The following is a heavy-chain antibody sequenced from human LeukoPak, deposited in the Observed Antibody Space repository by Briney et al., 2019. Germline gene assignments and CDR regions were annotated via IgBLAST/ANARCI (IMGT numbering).Heavy chain of an antibody. V-gene: IGHV4-39*01. CDR2: TYYSESP. CDR3: ARADSSAYFYPLDY. J-gene: IGHJ4*02. CDR1: GGSISSTSYY. Sequence: PSETLSLTCTVSGGSISSTSYYWGWIRQPPGKGLEWIESTYYSESPYYKSSLKSRVTISLDTSNNQFSLKLSSVTAADTAVYYCARADSSAYFYPLDYWGQGTLVTVSS. D-gene: IGHD3-22*01.